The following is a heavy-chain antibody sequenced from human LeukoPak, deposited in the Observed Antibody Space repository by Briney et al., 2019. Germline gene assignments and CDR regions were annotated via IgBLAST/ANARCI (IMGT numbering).Heavy chain of an antibody. CDR2: INHSGST. Sequence: PETLSLTCAVYGGSFSGYYWSWIRQPPGKGLEWIGEINHSGSTNYNPSLKSRVTISVDTSKNQFSLKLSSVTAADTAVYYCARGMSIAARRRYFDYWGQGTLVTVSS. CDR1: GGSFSGYY. J-gene: IGHJ4*02. V-gene: IGHV4-34*01. CDR3: ARGMSIAARRRYFDY. D-gene: IGHD6-6*01.